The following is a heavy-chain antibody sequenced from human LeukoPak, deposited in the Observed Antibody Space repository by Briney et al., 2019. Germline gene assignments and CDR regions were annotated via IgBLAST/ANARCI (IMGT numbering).Heavy chain of an antibody. V-gene: IGHV1-18*01. Sequence: ASVTVSCTASGGTFSSYAISWVRQAPGQGLEWMGWISAYNGNTNYAQKLQGRVTMTTDTSTSTAYMELRSLRSDDTAVYYCARDGAPYYDILTGYYTGYFDYWGQGTLVTVSS. CDR3: ARDGAPYYDILTGYYTGYFDY. J-gene: IGHJ4*02. CDR1: GGTFSSYA. CDR2: ISAYNGNT. D-gene: IGHD3-9*01.